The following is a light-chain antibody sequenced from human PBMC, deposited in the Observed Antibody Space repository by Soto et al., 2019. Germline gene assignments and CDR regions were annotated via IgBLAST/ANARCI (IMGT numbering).Light chain of an antibody. CDR2: DAS. CDR1: QSISSW. Sequence: DIQMTQSPSTLSASVGDRVTITCRASQSISSWLAWYQQKPGKAPKPLIYDASSLESGVPSRFSGSESGTEFTLTISSLQPDDFVTYYCQQYNSYPWTFXQGTKVDIK. V-gene: IGKV1-5*01. CDR3: QQYNSYPWT. J-gene: IGKJ1*01.